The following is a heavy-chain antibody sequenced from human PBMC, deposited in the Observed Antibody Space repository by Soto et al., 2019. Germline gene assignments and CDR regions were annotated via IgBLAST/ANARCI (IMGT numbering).Heavy chain of an antibody. V-gene: IGHV4-59*01. CDR3: AGESLIVYYGMDV. Sequence: SETLSLTCTVSGGSTSSYYWSWIRQPPGKGLEWIGYIYYSGSTNYNPSLKSRVTISVDTSKNQFSLKLSSVTAADTAVYYCAGESLIVYYGMDVWGQGTTVTVSS. J-gene: IGHJ6*02. D-gene: IGHD3-10*01. CDR2: IYYSGST. CDR1: GGSTSSYY.